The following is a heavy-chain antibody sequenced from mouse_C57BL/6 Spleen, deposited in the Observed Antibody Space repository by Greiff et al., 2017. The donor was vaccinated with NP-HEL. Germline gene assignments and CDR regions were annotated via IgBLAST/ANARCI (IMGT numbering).Heavy chain of an antibody. V-gene: IGHV5-16*01. Sequence: EVKLVESEGGLVQPGSSMKLSCTASGFTFSDYYMAWVRQVPEKGLEWVANINYDGSSTYYLDSLKSRFIISRDNAKNILYLQMSSLKSEDTATYYCARVDYSNYVWFAYWGQGTLVTVSA. CDR2: INYDGSST. CDR3: ARVDYSNYVWFAY. CDR1: GFTFSDYY. J-gene: IGHJ3*01. D-gene: IGHD2-5*01.